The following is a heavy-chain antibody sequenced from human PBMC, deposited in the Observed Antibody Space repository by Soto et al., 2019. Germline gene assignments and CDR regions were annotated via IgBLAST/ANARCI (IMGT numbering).Heavy chain of an antibody. CDR2: ISGSGGST. D-gene: IGHD6-19*01. J-gene: IGHJ3*02. CDR3: AKDRVTVVGYDAFDI. CDR1: GFTLSSYA. V-gene: IGHV3-23*01. Sequence: GGSLRLSCAASGFTLSSYAMSWVRQAPGKGLEWVSGISGSGGSTYYADSVKGRFTISRDNSKNTLYLQMNSLRAKDTAVYYCAKDRVTVVGYDAFDIWGQGTMVTVSS.